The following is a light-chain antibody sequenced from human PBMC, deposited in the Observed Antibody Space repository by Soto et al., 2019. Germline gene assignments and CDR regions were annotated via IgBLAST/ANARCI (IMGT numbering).Light chain of an antibody. Sequence: QSVLTQPASVSGSPGQSITISCTGTSSDVGCYNYVSWYQQHPGKAPKLMIYDVSNRPSGVSNRFSGSKSGNTASLTISGLQAEDEADYYCSSYTSSSTLFGGGTQLTVL. CDR2: DVS. CDR3: SSYTSSSTL. V-gene: IGLV2-14*01. J-gene: IGLJ2*01. CDR1: SSDVGCYNY.